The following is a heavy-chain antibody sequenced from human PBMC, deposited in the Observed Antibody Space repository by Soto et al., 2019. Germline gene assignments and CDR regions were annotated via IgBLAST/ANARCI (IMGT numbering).Heavy chain of an antibody. CDR2: ISYDGSNK. D-gene: IGHD2-21*02. J-gene: IGHJ6*02. CDR3: AKDGYGGNSGDYYYYGMDV. V-gene: IGHV3-30*18. CDR1: GFTFSSYG. Sequence: QVQLVESGGGVVQPGRSLRLSCAASGFTFSSYGMHWVRQAPGKGLEWVAVISYDGSNKYYADSVKGRFTISRDNSKNTLYLQMNSLRAEDTAVYYCAKDGYGGNSGDYYYYGMDVWGQGTTGNVSS.